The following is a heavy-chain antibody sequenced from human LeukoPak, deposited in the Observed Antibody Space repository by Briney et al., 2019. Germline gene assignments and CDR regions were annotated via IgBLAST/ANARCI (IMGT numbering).Heavy chain of an antibody. D-gene: IGHD6-13*01. CDR1: GFTVSSSY. Sequence: GGSLRLSCAASGFTVSSSYINWVRQAPGKGLEWVGRIKSRTDGGTTDYATPVKGRFTISRDDSKDTLYLQMSSLRADDTAVYYCTRGRWEAAAGTFDYWGQGILVTVSS. J-gene: IGHJ4*02. V-gene: IGHV3-15*01. CDR2: IKSRTDGGTT. CDR3: TRGRWEAAAGTFDY.